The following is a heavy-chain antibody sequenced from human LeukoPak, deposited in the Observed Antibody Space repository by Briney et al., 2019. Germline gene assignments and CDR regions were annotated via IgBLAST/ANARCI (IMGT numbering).Heavy chain of an antibody. Sequence: GGSLRLSCAASGFTFSSYGMSWVRQAPGKGLEWVSAISGSGGSTYYADSVKGRFTISRDNSKNTLYLQMNSLRAEDTAVYYCAKDSVKALVRGVIISIDYWGQGTLVTVSS. V-gene: IGHV3-23*01. CDR1: GFTFSSYG. D-gene: IGHD3-10*01. CDR2: ISGSGGST. J-gene: IGHJ4*02. CDR3: AKDSVKALVRGVIISIDY.